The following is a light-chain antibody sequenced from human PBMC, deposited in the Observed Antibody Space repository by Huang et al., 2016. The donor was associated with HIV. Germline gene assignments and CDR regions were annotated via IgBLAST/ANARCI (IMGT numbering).Light chain of an antibody. CDR1: QSVNAN. V-gene: IGKV3-15*01. CDR2: AAS. J-gene: IGKJ4*01. CDR3: QQYDNWPPRLT. Sequence: ETEMTQSPATLSASPGARATLFCRASQSVNANLAWYQQRRGQAPRLLIYAASTRAIGVPDRYRGSGSGTEFTLTIGSLQSEDFAVYYCQQYDNWPPRLTFGGGTKVDIK.